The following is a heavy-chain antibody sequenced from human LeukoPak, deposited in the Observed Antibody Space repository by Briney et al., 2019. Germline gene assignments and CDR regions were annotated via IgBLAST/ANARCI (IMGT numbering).Heavy chain of an antibody. CDR1: GFTFSSYA. J-gene: IGHJ4*02. CDR3: AREGSITMIVVVITTFDY. V-gene: IGHV3-30-3*01. D-gene: IGHD3-22*01. CDR2: ISYDGSNK. Sequence: QPGGSLRLSCAASGFTFSSYAMHWVRQAPGKGLEWVAVISYDGSNKYYADSAKGRFTISRVNSKNTLYLQMNSLRAEDTAVYYCAREGSITMIVVVITTFDYWGQGTLVTVSS.